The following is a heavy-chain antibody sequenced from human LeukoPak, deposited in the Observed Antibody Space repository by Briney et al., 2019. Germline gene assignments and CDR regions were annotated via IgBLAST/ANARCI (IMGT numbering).Heavy chain of an antibody. J-gene: IGHJ6*03. Sequence: GRSLRLSCAASGFTFSSYGMHWVRQAPGKGLEWVAVIWYDGSNKYYADSVKGRFTISRDNSKNTLYLQMNSLRAEDTAVYYCARERYCSSTSCLLYYYYYYMDVWGKGTTVTVSS. CDR2: IWYDGSNK. D-gene: IGHD2-2*01. CDR3: ARERYCSSTSCLLYYYYYYMDV. V-gene: IGHV3-33*01. CDR1: GFTFSSYG.